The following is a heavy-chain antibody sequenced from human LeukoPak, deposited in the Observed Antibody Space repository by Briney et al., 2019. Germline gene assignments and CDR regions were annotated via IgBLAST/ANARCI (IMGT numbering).Heavy chain of an antibody. CDR1: GGSISGYY. Sequence: ETLSLTCTVSGGSISGYYWSWIRQPPGQGLEWIAYIHSNGYTNYNPSLKSRGTISVDTSKNQFSLKVTSVTAADTAMYYCTKREGPMSGSYDYFDPWGQGTLVTVS. CDR3: TKREGPMSGSYDYFDP. V-gene: IGHV4-4*09. J-gene: IGHJ5*02. D-gene: IGHD1-26*01. CDR2: IHSNGYT.